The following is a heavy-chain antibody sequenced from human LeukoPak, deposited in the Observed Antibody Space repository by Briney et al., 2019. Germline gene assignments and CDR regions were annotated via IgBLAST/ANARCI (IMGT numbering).Heavy chain of an antibody. V-gene: IGHV1-18*01. D-gene: IGHD3-10*01. Sequence: GASVKLPCKASGYTFTSYGISWVRQAPGQGPEWMGWISAYNGNTNYAQKLQGRVTMTTDTSTSTAYMELRSLRSDDTAVYYCARDEIRHGSGSYCLATDYSGQGTLVTVSS. J-gene: IGHJ4*02. CDR3: ARDEIRHGSGSYCLATDY. CDR2: ISAYNGNT. CDR1: GYTFTSYG.